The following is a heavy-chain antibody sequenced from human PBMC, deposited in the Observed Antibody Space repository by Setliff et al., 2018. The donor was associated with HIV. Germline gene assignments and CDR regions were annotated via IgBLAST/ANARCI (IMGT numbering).Heavy chain of an antibody. Sequence: SETLSLTCIVSGGSFSSSIYYWGWIRQPPGKGLEWIGSLFYSGSTYYNPSLKSRVTISVDTSKNQFSLKLSSVTAADTAVYFCARGRGSSSSWPIDYWGQGTLVTVSS. J-gene: IGHJ4*02. V-gene: IGHV4-39*07. CDR1: GGSFSSSIYY. CDR3: ARGRGSSSSWPIDY. D-gene: IGHD6-13*01. CDR2: LFYSGST.